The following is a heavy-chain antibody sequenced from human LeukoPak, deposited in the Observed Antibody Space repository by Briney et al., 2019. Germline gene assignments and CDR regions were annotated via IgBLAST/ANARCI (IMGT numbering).Heavy chain of an antibody. J-gene: IGHJ5*02. V-gene: IGHV3-30*02. Sequence: PGGSLRLSCAASGSILNNYGMHWVRQVPGKGLEWVAYIRYDGSNEYNRDSVKGRLTISRDNSKNMVYLQMNSLRADDTALYYCAKDLGITMIRGAMEFDPWAQGTLVTVSS. CDR1: GSILNNYG. CDR3: AKDLGITMIRGAMEFDP. D-gene: IGHD3-10*01. CDR2: IRYDGSNE.